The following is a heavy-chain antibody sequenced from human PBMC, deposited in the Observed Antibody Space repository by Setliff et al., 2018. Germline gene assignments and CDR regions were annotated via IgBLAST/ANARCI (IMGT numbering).Heavy chain of an antibody. J-gene: IGHJ3*01. V-gene: IGHV4-30-4*08. D-gene: IGHD1-26*01. CDR2: IYHSGSA. Sequence: PSETLSLTCTVSGDSISSGDYFWSWIRQPPGKGLEWIACIYHSGSAYYNPSLKSRVTMSVDTSKNQFSLHLTSVTAADTAVYYCAREVGTSTSSDAFDVWGQGMMVTV. CDR3: AREVGTSTSSDAFDV. CDR1: GDSISSGDYF.